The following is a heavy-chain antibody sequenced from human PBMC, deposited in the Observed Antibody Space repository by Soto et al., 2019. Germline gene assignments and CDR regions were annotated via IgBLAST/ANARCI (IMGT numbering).Heavy chain of an antibody. Sequence: QLQLQESGPGLVKPSETLSLTCTVSGGSISSSSYYWGWVRQPPGKGREWIGSIYYTGSTFYNPSLKSRVTISVDTSKNQFSLKLSSVTATDTAVYYCARPGQKGILGHFGYWGQGTLVTVSS. CDR2: IYYTGST. V-gene: IGHV4-39*01. CDR3: ARPGQKGILGHFGY. CDR1: GGSISSSSYY. J-gene: IGHJ4*02.